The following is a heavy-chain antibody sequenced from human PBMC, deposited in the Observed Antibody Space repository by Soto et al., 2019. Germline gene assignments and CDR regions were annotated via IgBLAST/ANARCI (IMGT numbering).Heavy chain of an antibody. J-gene: IGHJ4*02. D-gene: IGHD3-10*01. Sequence: EVQLVESGGGLVQPGGSLRLSCAASGFTLSTYWMSWVRQAPGKGLEWVANIKRDGSEKYYVDSVKGRFTISRDNAKNSLYLQMNTRRAEDTAVYYCAREDTHKSGSYSALGYWGQGTLVTVSS. CDR1: GFTLSTYW. CDR3: AREDTHKSGSYSALGY. V-gene: IGHV3-7*04. CDR2: IKRDGSEK.